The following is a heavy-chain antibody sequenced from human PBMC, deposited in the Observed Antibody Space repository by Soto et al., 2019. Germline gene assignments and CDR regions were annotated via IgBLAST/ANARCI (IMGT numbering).Heavy chain of an antibody. CDR2: INGRSNYV. D-gene: IGHD1-26*01. CDR1: GFAFSTYT. Sequence: PGGSLRLSCVFSGFAFSTYTMNWVRQAPGKGLEWVSSINGRSNYVYYADSVKGRFTISRDNAKNSLYLQMNRLRAEDTAIYYCAREDGVVGSSSAFDLWGLGSLVTVCS. J-gene: IGHJ4*02. CDR3: AREDGVVGSSSAFDL. V-gene: IGHV3-21*01.